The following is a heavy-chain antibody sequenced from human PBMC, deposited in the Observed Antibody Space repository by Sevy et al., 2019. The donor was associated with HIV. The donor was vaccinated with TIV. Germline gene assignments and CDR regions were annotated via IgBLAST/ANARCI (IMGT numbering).Heavy chain of an antibody. J-gene: IGHJ5*02. CDR1: GYTFTSYG. V-gene: IGHV1-18*01. Sequence: ASVHVSCKASGYTFTSYGISWVRQAPGQGLEWMGWISAYNGNTNDAQKLQGRVTMTTDTSTSTAYMELRSLRADDTAVYYCARDMDCGSTSCYPWNWFDPWGQGTLVTVSS. CDR2: ISAYNGNT. CDR3: ARDMDCGSTSCYPWNWFDP. D-gene: IGHD2-2*01.